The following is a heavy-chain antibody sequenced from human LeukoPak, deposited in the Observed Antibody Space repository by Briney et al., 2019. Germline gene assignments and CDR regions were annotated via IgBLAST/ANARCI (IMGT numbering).Heavy chain of an antibody. V-gene: IGHV1-8*01. D-gene: IGHD3-9*01. Sequence: GASVKVSCKASGYTFTSYDINWVRPAPGQGLEWMGWMNPNSSNTGYAQKFQVRVTMTRTTSISTAYMELSSLRSEDTAVYYCSRGDSLTGYSPPDYWGQGTLVTVSS. CDR2: MNPNSSNT. CDR3: SRGDSLTGYSPPDY. J-gene: IGHJ4*02. CDR1: GYTFTSYD.